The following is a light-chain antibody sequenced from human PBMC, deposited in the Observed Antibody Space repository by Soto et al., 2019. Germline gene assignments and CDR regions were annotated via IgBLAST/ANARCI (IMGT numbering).Light chain of an antibody. CDR1: QSVSSSY. V-gene: IGKV3-20*01. Sequence: EVVLTQFPGTLFLSPGERATLSCRASQSVSSSYLAWYQQKPGQAPRLLIYGASSRATGIPDRFSGSGSGTDFTLTISRLEPEDFAVYYCQQYGSSPQWTFGQGTKVDIK. CDR2: GAS. J-gene: IGKJ1*01. CDR3: QQYGSSPQWT.